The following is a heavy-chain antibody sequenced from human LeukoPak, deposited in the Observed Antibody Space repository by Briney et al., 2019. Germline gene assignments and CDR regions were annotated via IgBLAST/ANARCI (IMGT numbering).Heavy chain of an antibody. CDR3: AKEGGWVAANYYCALDV. V-gene: IGHV3-30*18. CDR2: ISYDGSNA. D-gene: IGHD2-15*01. J-gene: IGHJ6*04. CDR1: RLSLRSYG. Sequence: GGCLSLSRAASRLSLRSYGMDWVRPAPGRGLEWVAGISYDGSNAYYADSVKGRFTYSRDNSKNTLYLQMNSLRADDTAVYYSAKEGGWVAANYYCALDVWGEGTTVTVSS.